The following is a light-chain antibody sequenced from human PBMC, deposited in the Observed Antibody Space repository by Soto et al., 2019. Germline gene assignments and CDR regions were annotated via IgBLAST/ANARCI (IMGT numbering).Light chain of an antibody. J-gene: IGLJ2*01. Sequence: QSVLTQPASVSGSPGQSITISCSGTSSDVGGYNYVSWYQQHPGKAPKLMIYDVSNRPSGVSNRFSGSKSGNTASLTISGLQAEDEADYYCSSYTSSSSQGFGGWTKLTVL. CDR2: DVS. CDR3: SSYTSSSSQG. CDR1: SSDVGGYNY. V-gene: IGLV2-14*01.